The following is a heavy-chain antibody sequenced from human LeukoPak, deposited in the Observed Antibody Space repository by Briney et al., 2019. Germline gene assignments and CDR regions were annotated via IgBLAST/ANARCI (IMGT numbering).Heavy chain of an antibody. J-gene: IGHJ4*02. D-gene: IGHD2-21*02. V-gene: IGHV1-18*01. CDR1: GYTFTSYG. CDR2: ISAYNDNT. CDR3: ARDPLAYCGGDCYPGFDY. Sequence: ASVKVSCKASGYTFTSYGISWVRQAPGQGLEWMGWISAYNDNTNYAQKLQGRVTMTTDTSTSTAYMELRSLRSDDTAMYYCARDPLAYCGGDCYPGFDYWGQGTLVTVSS.